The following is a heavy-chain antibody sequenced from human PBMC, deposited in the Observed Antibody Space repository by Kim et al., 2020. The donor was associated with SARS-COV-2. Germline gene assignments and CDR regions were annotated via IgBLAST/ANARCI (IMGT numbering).Heavy chain of an antibody. D-gene: IGHD5-18*01. V-gene: IGHV1-69*13. Sequence: SVKVSCKASGGTFSSYGITWVRQAPGQGLEWMGGIIPILGAVNYAQRFQGRVTITADEYPSTAYMELSSLRSDDTAVYYCARGRRGTAMVAGKLYYYAMDVWGQGTPVTVSS. CDR3: ARGRRGTAMVAGKLYYYAMDV. J-gene: IGHJ6*02. CDR1: GGTFSSYG. CDR2: IIPILGAV.